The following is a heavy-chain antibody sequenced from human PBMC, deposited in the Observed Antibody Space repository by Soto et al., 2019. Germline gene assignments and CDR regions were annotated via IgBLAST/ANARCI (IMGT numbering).Heavy chain of an antibody. V-gene: IGHV4-39*01. Sequence: QLQLQESGPGLVKPSENLSLTCTVSGGSSSSSSYYWGWIRQPTGKGLELIGRIYYSGSTYYNPSRKRRVPIAVNTSKNQFSLKLSSVTAADTAVYYRARQNKGLPFYYYYRDVWGKGPTDTVSS. J-gene: IGHJ6*03. D-gene: IGHD2-15*01. CDR2: IYYSGST. CDR3: ARQNKGLPFYYYYRDV. CDR1: GGSSSSSSYY.